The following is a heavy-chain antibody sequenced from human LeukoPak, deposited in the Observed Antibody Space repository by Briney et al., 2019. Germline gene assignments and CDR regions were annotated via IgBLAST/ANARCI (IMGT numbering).Heavy chain of an antibody. V-gene: IGHV1-24*01. CDR2: FDPEDGET. J-gene: IGHJ4*02. D-gene: IGHD3-16*02. CDR1: GYTLTELS. CDR3: ATQLIYDYVWGSYRYTDY. Sequence: ASVKVSCKVSGYTLTELSMHWVRQAPGKGLEWMGGFDPEDGETIYAQKFQGRVTMTEDTSTDTAYMELSSLRSEDTAVYYCATQLIYDYVWGSYRYTDYWGQGTLVTVSS.